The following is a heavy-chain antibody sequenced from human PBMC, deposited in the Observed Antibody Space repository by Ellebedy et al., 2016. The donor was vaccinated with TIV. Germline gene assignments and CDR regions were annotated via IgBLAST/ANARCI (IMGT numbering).Heavy chain of an antibody. D-gene: IGHD6-13*01. CDR2: INTVNGDT. CDR3: ARGGGGRSNWYEGGSDH. V-gene: IGHV1-3*04. CDR1: GYTFTSHT. Sequence: AASVKVSCKASGYTFTSHTVHWARQAPGQRLEWMGWINTVNGDTTYSQNFQGRLTITRDTSASTAYMELSSLRFEDSADYYCARGGGGRSNWYEGGSDHWGQGTLVTVSS. J-gene: IGHJ4*02.